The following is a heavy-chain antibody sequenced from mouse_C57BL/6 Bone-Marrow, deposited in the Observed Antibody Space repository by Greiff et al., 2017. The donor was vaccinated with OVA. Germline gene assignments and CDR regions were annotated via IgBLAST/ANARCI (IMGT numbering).Heavy chain of an antibody. V-gene: IGHV5-4*01. CDR3: ARPSNPYAMDY. CDR2: ISDGGSYT. J-gene: IGHJ4*01. CDR1: GFTFSSYA. D-gene: IGHD2-10*02. Sequence: EVQLQQSGGGLVKPGGSLKLSCAASGFTFSSYAMSWVRQTPEKRLEWVATISDGGSYTYYPDNVKGRFTISRDNAKNNLYLQMSHLKSEDTAMYYCARPSNPYAMDYWGQGTSVTVSS.